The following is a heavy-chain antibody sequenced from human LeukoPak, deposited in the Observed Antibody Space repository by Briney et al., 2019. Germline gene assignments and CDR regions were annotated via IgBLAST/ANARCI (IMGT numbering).Heavy chain of an antibody. CDR3: ATTMVRGVPKNYYYYYGMDV. CDR2: IYPGDSDT. J-gene: IGHJ6*02. Sequence: GESLKISCKGSGYSFTSYWIGWVRQMPGKGLEWMGIIYPGDSDTRYSPSFQGQVTISADKSISTAYLQWSSLKASDTAMYYCATTMVRGVPKNYYYYYGMDVWGQGTTVTVSS. V-gene: IGHV5-51*01. CDR1: GYSFTSYW. D-gene: IGHD3-10*01.